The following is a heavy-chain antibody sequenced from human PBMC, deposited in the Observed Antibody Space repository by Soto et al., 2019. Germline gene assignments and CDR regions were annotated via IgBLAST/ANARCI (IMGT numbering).Heavy chain of an antibody. CDR1: GGSISSSNW. CDR2: IYHSGST. D-gene: IGHD2-15*01. V-gene: IGHV4-4*02. Sequence: SETLSLTCAVSGGSISSSNWWSWVRQPPGKGLEWIGEIYHSGSTNYNPSLKSRVTISVDKSKNQFSLKLSSVTAADTAVYYCARVLGGYCSGGSCYSDYYYGTDVWGQGTTVTVSS. CDR3: ARVLGGYCSGGSCYSDYYYGTDV. J-gene: IGHJ6*02.